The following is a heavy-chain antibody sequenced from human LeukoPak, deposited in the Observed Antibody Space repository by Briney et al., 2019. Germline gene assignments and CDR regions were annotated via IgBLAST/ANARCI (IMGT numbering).Heavy chain of an antibody. CDR3: IYTSGYRGRNYFDY. CDR2: INSDGSTT. D-gene: IGHD3-22*01. Sequence: GGSLRLSCAASGFTFISYWMHRVRQAPGKGLVWVSRINSDGSTTSYAASVKGRFTISRDTAKNTLYLQMNSLRAEDAAIYYCIYTSGYRGRNYFDYWGRGTLVTVSS. CDR1: GFTFISYW. J-gene: IGHJ4*02. V-gene: IGHV3-74*01.